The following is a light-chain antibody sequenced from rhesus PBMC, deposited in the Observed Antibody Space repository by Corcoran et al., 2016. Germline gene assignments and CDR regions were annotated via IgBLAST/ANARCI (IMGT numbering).Light chain of an antibody. CDR3: SSYTAITTCYI. V-gene: IGLV2-23*01. CDR2: DVF. J-gene: IGLJ1*01. Sequence: QAALTQPPSVSGSPGQSVTISCTGTSSDIGGYNYVSWYQQEAGKAPKLLIYDVFKRPSGVSDRFSGSKSGNTASLTISGLQADDEAHYYCSSYTAITTCYIFGLGTRLTVL. CDR1: SSDIGGYNY.